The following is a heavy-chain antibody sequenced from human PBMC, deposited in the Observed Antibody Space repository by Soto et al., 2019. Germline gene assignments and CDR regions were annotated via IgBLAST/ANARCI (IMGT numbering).Heavy chain of an antibody. CDR3: AKGGRQWLVTSDFNY. J-gene: IGHJ4*02. D-gene: IGHD6-19*01. CDR1: GFTFSDYA. V-gene: IGHV3-30*18. Sequence: VQLVESGGGVVQPGRSLRLSCAASGFTFSDYAMHWVRQAPGKGLEWVGVVSHDGRNTHYADSVKGRFTISRDSSKNTFSLEMTSLRAEDTAVYYCAKGGRQWLVTSDFNYWGQGALVTVSS. CDR2: VSHDGRNT.